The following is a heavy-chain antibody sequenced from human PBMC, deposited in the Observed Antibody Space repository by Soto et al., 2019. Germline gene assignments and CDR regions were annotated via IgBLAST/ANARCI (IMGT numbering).Heavy chain of an antibody. J-gene: IGHJ4*02. Sequence: QVPLVQSGAEVKKPGASVKVSCKASGYTFTSYDINWVRQATGQGLEWMGWMNPNSGNTGYAQKFQGRVTMTRNTSISTAYMELSSLRSEDTAVYYCARRSCSGGSCYSSYWGQGTLVTVSS. D-gene: IGHD2-15*01. CDR2: MNPNSGNT. CDR1: GYTFTSYD. V-gene: IGHV1-8*01. CDR3: ARRSCSGGSCYSSY.